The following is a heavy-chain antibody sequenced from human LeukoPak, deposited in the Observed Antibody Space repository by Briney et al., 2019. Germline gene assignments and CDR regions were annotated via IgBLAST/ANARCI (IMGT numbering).Heavy chain of an antibody. CDR1: GDSVSSGSYY. CDR2: IYYSGST. CDR3: ARGRSPRRWYYDSTFGAADAFDI. V-gene: IGHV4-61*01. D-gene: IGHD3-22*01. J-gene: IGHJ3*02. Sequence: SETLSLTCTVSGDSVSSGSYYWSWIRQPPGKGLEWIGYIYYSGSTNYNPSLKSRVTISVDTSKNQFSLKLSSVTAADTAVYYWARGRSPRRWYYDSTFGAADAFDIWGQGTMVTVSS.